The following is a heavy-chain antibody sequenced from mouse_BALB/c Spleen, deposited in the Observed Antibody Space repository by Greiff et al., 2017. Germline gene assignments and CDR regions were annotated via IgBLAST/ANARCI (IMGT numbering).Heavy chain of an antibody. CDR3: ARVGDSQFAY. Sequence: EVHLVESGGGLVKPGGSLKLSCAASGFTFSSYAMSWVRQSPEKRLEWVAEISSGGSYTYYPDTVTGRFTISRDNAKNTLYLEMSSLRSEDTAMYYCARVGDSQFAYWGQGTLVTVSA. CDR1: GFTFSSYA. CDR2: ISSGGSYT. J-gene: IGHJ3*01. V-gene: IGHV5-9-4*01.